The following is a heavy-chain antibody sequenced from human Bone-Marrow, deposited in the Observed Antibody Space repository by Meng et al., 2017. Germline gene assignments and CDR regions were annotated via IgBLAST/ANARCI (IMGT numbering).Heavy chain of an antibody. D-gene: IGHD2-2*01. CDR2: ISSSSSNI. V-gene: IGHV3-21*01. CDR1: GFTFSSYS. CDR3: ARGLGYCSSTSCYEYRDY. J-gene: IGHJ4*02. Sequence: GESLKISCTASGFTFSSYSMNWVRQAPGKGLEWVSSISSSSSNIYYADSVKGRFTISRDNSKNTLYLQMNSLRAEDTAVYYCARGLGYCSSTSCYEYRDYWGQGTLVTVSS.